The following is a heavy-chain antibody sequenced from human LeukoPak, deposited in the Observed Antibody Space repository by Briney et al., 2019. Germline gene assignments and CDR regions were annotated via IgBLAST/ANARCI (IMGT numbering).Heavy chain of an antibody. Sequence: PGESLKISCKGSGYSFTSYWISWVRKIPGKGLGGRGRIDPSDSYTNYSPSFQGHVTISADKSISTAYLQWSSLKASDTAMYYCARSPANPDYYDSSGYCDYWGQGTLVTVSS. CDR3: ARSPANPDYYDSSGYCDY. V-gene: IGHV5-10-1*01. CDR1: GYSFTSYW. J-gene: IGHJ4*02. CDR2: IDPSDSYT. D-gene: IGHD3-22*01.